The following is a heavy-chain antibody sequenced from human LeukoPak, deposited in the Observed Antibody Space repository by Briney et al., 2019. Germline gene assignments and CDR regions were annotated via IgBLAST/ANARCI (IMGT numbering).Heavy chain of an antibody. CDR2: VIPIFGTA. CDR1: GGTFSSYA. CDR3: ARAPGSYGSGIDY. V-gene: IGHV1-69*05. Sequence: ASVKVSCKASGGTFSSYAISWVRQAPGQGLEWMGGVIPIFGTANYAQKFQGRVTITTDESTSTAYMELSSLRSEDTAVYYCARAPGSYGSGIDYWGQGTLVTVSS. D-gene: IGHD3-10*01. J-gene: IGHJ4*02.